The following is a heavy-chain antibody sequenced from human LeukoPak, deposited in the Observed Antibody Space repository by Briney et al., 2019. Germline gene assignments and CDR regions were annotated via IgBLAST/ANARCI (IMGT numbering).Heavy chain of an antibody. CDR3: ASEYCSSTSCESY. V-gene: IGHV4-61*02. Sequence: SETLSLTCTVSGGSISSGSYYWSWIRQPAGKGLEWIGRIYTSGSTNYNPSLKSRVTISVDTSKNQFSLKLSSVTAADTAVYYCASEYCSSTSCESYWGQGTLVTVS. CDR2: IYTSGST. CDR1: GGSISSGSYY. D-gene: IGHD2-2*01. J-gene: IGHJ4*02.